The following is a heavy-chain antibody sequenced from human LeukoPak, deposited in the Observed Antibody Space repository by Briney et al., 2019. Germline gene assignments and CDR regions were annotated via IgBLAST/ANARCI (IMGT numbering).Heavy chain of an antibody. CDR2: IRNDGSIR. V-gene: IGHV3-30*02. J-gene: IGHJ4*02. CDR1: GFTFSSYG. Sequence: GGSLRLSCAPSGFTFSSYGMHWVRQAPGKGLEWVAFIRNDGSIRYYADSLKGRFTISRDNSKNTLYLQMSSLRVDDTAVYYCAKGRAGMVRGVCDYWGQGTLVTVSS. D-gene: IGHD3-10*01. CDR3: AKGRAGMVRGVCDY.